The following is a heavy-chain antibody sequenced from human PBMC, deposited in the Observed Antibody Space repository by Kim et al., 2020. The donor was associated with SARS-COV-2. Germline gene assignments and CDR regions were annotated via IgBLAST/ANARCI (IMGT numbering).Heavy chain of an antibody. CDR2: IGSSGTTI. CDR1: GFTFSDYF. Sequence: GGSLRLSCAASGFTFSDYFMSWIRQAPGKGLEWVSYIGSSGTTIYYADSVKGRFTISRDNAKNSLYLQMNSLRTEDTAVYYCARGVFGGLWTFDSWGQGTLVTVSS. D-gene: IGHD3-10*01. CDR3: ARGVFGGLWTFDS. J-gene: IGHJ4*02. V-gene: IGHV3-11*01.